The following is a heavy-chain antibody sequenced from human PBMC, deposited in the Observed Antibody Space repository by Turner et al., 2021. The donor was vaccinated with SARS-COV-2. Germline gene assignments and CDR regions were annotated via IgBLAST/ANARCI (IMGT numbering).Heavy chain of an antibody. CDR2: MSSSGSYI. J-gene: IGHJ3*02. Sequence: EVQLVESGGGVVKPGGALRLSCAASGFAFSSFSMTWVRQGPGKGLEWVSSMSSSGSYIYYVDSVKGRFTISRDNAKNSLYLQMNSLRAEDTAVYYWARWGPNYYDSSGYYPDAFDIWGQGTMVTVSS. CDR3: ARWGPNYYDSSGYYPDAFDI. CDR1: GFAFSSFS. V-gene: IGHV3-21*01. D-gene: IGHD3-22*01.